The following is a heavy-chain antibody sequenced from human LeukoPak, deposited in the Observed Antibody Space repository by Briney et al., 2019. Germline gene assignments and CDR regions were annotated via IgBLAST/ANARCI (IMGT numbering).Heavy chain of an antibody. V-gene: IGHV3-30*02. CDR3: ARDGRILRYFDWLAY. CDR2: IRNDGSQE. J-gene: IGHJ4*02. CDR1: GLPFSSYG. D-gene: IGHD3-9*01. Sequence: GGSLRLSCAASGLPFSSYGMHWVRQAPGKGLEWVAFIRNDGSQEFYADFVKGRFTISRDNSKNALYLQMNSLRAEDTAVYYCARDGRILRYFDWLAYWGQGTLVTVSS.